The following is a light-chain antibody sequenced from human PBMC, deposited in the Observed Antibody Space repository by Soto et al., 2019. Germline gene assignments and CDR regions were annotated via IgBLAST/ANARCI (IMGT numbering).Light chain of an antibody. CDR3: QQYYSSPRT. V-gene: IGKV3-20*01. CDR1: QSISSAY. CDR2: GAS. Sequence: EIVLTQSPGTLSLSPGESATLSCRPSQSISSAYLAWYQQKPGQAPRLLLYGASSRATGIPERFSGSGSGTDFTLSISRLEPEDFAVYYCQQYYSSPRTFGQGTKVDI. J-gene: IGKJ1*01.